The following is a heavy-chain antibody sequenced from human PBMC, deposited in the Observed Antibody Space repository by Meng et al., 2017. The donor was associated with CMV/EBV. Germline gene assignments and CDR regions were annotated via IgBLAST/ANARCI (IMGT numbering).Heavy chain of an antibody. CDR2: IYYSGST. CDR3: ATGSTASSPQDAFDI. Sequence: GSLRLSCTVSGGSISSNYWSWIRQPPGKGLEWIGYIYYSGSTNYNPSLKSRVTISVDTSKNQFSLKLSSVTAADTAVYYCATGSTASSPQDAFDIWGQGTMVTVSS. J-gene: IGHJ3*02. V-gene: IGHV4-59*01. D-gene: IGHD5/OR15-5a*01. CDR1: GGSISSNY.